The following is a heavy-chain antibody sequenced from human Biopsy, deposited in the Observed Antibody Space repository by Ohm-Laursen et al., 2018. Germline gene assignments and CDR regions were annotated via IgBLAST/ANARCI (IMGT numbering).Heavy chain of an antibody. J-gene: IGHJ4*02. CDR2: THDTETT. V-gene: IGHV4-59*08. CDR3: ARRGSGGRSFDY. D-gene: IGHD2-15*01. CDR1: GDSISFPY. Sequence: GTLSLTCAASGDSISFPYWGWFRQPPGKGLEYIGSTHDTETTDYSPSLKTRVTISADTSKNQFSLKLGSVTVADTAVFYCARRGSGGRSFDYWGQGSLVTVSS.